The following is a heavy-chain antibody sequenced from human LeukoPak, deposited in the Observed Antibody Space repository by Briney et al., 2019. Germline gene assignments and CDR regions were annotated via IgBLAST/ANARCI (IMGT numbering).Heavy chain of an antibody. CDR1: GFTFSSYA. CDR2: ISGSGGST. CDR3: AKDDIYVGGWDYDAFDT. J-gene: IGHJ3*02. D-gene: IGHD6-19*01. V-gene: IGHV3-23*01. Sequence: GGSLRLSCAASGFTFSSYAMSWVRQAPGKGLEWVSAISGSGGSTYYADSVKGRFTISRDNSKNTLYLQMNSLRAEDTAVYYCAKDDIYVGGWDYDAFDTWGQGTMVTVSS.